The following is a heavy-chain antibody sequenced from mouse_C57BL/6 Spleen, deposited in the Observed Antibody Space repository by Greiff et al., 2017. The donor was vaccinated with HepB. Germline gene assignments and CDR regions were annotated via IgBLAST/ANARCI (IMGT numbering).Heavy chain of an antibody. V-gene: IGHV1-81*01. D-gene: IGHD1-1*01. J-gene: IGHJ3*01. Sequence: QVQLQQSGAELARPGASVKLSCKASGYTFTSYGISWVKQRTGQGLEWIGEIYPRSGNTYYNEKFKGKATLTADKSSSTAYMGLRSLTSEDSAVYFCAIITTARGFAYWGQGTLVTVSA. CDR2: IYPRSGNT. CDR1: GYTFTSYG. CDR3: AIITTARGFAY.